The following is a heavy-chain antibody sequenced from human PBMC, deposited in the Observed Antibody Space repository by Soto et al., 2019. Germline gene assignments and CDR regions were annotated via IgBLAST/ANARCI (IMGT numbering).Heavy chain of an antibody. V-gene: IGHV3-48*01. J-gene: IGHJ6*02. CDR2: ITTSSHTI. CDR1: GFPFSSYS. Sequence: EVQLVESGGGLVQPGGSLRLSCAASGFPFSSYSMDWVRQAPGQGLEWISYITTSSHTIYYADSVRGRFTISRDNAKNSLFLQMNSLRAEDTAVYYCARHGIQVSHDVWGQGTTVIVSS. CDR3: ARHGIQVSHDV. D-gene: IGHD5-18*01.